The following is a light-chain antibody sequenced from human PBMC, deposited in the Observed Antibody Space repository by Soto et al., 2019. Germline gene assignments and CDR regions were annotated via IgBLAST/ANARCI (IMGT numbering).Light chain of an antibody. Sequence: SYELTQPPSVSVAPGQTARITCGGDNIGRKSVHWYQQKPGQAPVLVVYDDYDRPSGIPERFSGSNFGNTATLTISGVEAGDEADYYCQVWDTSSDVVFGGGTKLTVL. CDR2: DDY. V-gene: IGLV3-21*02. CDR1: NIGRKS. CDR3: QVWDTSSDVV. J-gene: IGLJ2*01.